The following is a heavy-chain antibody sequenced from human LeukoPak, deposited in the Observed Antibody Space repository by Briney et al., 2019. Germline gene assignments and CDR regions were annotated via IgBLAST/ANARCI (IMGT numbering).Heavy chain of an antibody. D-gene: IGHD6-13*01. CDR1: GYTFSSYA. J-gene: IGHJ4*02. CDR2: INTNTGNP. Sequence: ASVKVSCNASGYTFSSYALNWVRQRPGPGHEWVGWINTNTGNPTYAQGFTGRFVFSLDTSVSTAYLQISSLKAEDTAVYYCARDHGYSSSLRIDYWGQGTLVTVSS. CDR3: ARDHGYSSSLRIDY. V-gene: IGHV7-4-1*02.